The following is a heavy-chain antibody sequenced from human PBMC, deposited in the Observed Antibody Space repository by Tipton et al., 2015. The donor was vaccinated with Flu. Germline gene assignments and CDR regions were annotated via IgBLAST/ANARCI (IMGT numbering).Heavy chain of an antibody. CDR3: ARRGRTVRDAFDI. V-gene: IGHV4-4*08. J-gene: IGHJ3*02. CDR1: GDSISSYY. D-gene: IGHD3-10*01. CDR2: IYSSGST. Sequence: TLSPTCTVSGDSISSYYWSWIRQPPGKRLEWIGYIYSSGSTNYNPSLKSRVTISPDTSKNQFSLRLTSVTAADTAVYYCARRGRTVRDAFDIWGQGTMVTVSS.